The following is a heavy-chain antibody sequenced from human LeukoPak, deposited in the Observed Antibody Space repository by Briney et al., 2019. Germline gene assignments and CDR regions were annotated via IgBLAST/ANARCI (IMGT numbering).Heavy chain of an antibody. D-gene: IGHD2-2*01. CDR1: DDSISTYY. V-gene: IGHV4-59*01. Sequence: SGTLSLTCSVSDDSISTYYWTWIRQPPGKGLEWIGYMYHGGHTNYNPSLKSRVTISIDTSKKQFSLKVRSVTAADTAVYYCARDRRVYCSGSSCSYYFDYWSQGTLVTVSS. CDR3: ARDRRVYCSGSSCSYYFDY. J-gene: IGHJ4*02. CDR2: MYHGGHT.